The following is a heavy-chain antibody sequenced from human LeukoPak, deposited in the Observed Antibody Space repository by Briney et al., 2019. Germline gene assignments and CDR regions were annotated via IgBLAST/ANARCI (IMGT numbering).Heavy chain of an antibody. D-gene: IGHD3-22*01. CDR2: IYYSGST. Sequence: SETLSLTCTVSGGSISISTYYWGWIRQPPGKGLEWIGNIYYSGSTYYNPSLKSRVTISVDTSKNQFSLRLSSVTAADTAVYYCARLGPGYDSSGYSLGWFDPWGQGTLVTVSS. V-gene: IGHV4-39*01. J-gene: IGHJ5*02. CDR1: GGSISISTYY. CDR3: ARLGPGYDSSGYSLGWFDP.